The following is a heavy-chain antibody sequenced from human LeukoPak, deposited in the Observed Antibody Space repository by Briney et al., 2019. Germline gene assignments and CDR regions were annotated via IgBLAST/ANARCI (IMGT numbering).Heavy chain of an antibody. CDR2: IYYSGST. CDR1: GGSISSSSYY. J-gene: IGHJ4*02. Sequence: PSETLSLTRTVSGGSISSSSYYWGWIRQPPGKGLEWIGSIYYSGSTYYNPSLKSRVTISVDTSKNQFSLKLSSVTAADTAVYYCARRGGNGYYYGSGSYYFDYWGQGTLVTVSS. CDR3: ARRGGNGYYYGSGSYYFDY. D-gene: IGHD3-10*01. V-gene: IGHV4-39*01.